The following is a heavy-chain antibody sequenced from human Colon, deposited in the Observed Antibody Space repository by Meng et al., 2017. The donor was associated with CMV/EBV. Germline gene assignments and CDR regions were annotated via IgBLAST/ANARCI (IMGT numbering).Heavy chain of an antibody. Sequence: QGRLMQCGAGVKRPGASVRVSCKTSGYTFSDYHIHWVRQAPGQGLEWMGWIRSDGSATNYAQKFRGRVTMTRDASVSTAYMELSGLTSDDTAVYFCVRSSGWSLFDYWGPGALVTVSS. V-gene: IGHV1-2*02. CDR2: IRSDGSAT. CDR3: VRSSGWSLFDY. D-gene: IGHD6-19*01. CDR1: GYTFSDYH. J-gene: IGHJ4*02.